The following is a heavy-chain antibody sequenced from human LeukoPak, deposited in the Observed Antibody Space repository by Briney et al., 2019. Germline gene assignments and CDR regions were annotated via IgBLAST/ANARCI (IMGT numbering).Heavy chain of an antibody. CDR3: VREDSELDY. Sequence: GGSLRLSCAASGFTFSTYSMNWVRQAPGKGLEWVSFISSTSSYIYYADSLQGRFTISRDNAKRSLYLQVNSLRAEDTAVYYCVREDSELDYWGQGTLVTASA. CDR2: ISSTSSYI. V-gene: IGHV3-21*01. J-gene: IGHJ4*02. CDR1: GFTFSTYS. D-gene: IGHD2-15*01.